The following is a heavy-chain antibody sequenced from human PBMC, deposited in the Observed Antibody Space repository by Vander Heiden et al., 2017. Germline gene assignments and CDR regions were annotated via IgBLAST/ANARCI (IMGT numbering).Heavy chain of an antibody. V-gene: IGHV3-30-3*01. J-gene: IGHJ4*02. CDR2: ISYDGSNK. CDR1: GLTFSSYA. CDR3: ARVGTVGEVY. D-gene: IGHD2-15*01. Sequence: QVQLVESGGGVVQPGRSLRLSCAAAGLTFSSYAMHWVRQAPGKGLEWVAVISYDGSNKYYADSVKGRFTISRDNSKNTLYLQMNSLRAEDTAVYYCARVGTVGEVYWGQGTLVTVSS.